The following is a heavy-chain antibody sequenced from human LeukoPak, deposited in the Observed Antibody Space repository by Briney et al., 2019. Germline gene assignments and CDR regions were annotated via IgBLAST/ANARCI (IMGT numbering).Heavy chain of an antibody. D-gene: IGHD2-15*01. Sequence: AGGSLRLSCAASGFTFSSYTMNWVRQAPGKGLEWVSYISWSSSTIHYADSVKGRFTISRDNAKNSLYLQMNSLRAEDTAVYYCARAGCGWVLTPCDAFDIWGQGTMVTVSS. CDR3: ARAGCGWVLTPCDAFDI. CDR1: GFTFSSYT. J-gene: IGHJ3*02. CDR2: ISWSSSTI. V-gene: IGHV3-48*01.